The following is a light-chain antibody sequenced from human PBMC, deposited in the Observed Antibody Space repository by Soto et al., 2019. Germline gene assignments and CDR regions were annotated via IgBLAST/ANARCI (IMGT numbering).Light chain of an antibody. CDR2: KAS. Sequence: DIQMTQSPSTLSASVGDRVTITCRASQSISSWLAWYQQKPGTAPKLLIYKASTLKSGVPSRFSGSGSGTDFTLSLTRPQPDDSTTYYCQQYKDNWTFGQGTKVEIK. V-gene: IGKV1-5*03. J-gene: IGKJ1*01. CDR3: QQYKDNWT. CDR1: QSISSW.